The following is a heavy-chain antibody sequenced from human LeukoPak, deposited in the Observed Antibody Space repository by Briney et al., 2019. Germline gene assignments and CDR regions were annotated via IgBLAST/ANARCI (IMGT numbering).Heavy chain of an antibody. D-gene: IGHD3-10*01. J-gene: IGHJ6*02. CDR2: ISSSSSTI. V-gene: IGHV3-48*02. CDR1: GFTFSSYS. CDR3: ARDSVYYGSGSYYNGAYYGMDV. Sequence: GGSQSLCCAASGFTFSSYSMNWVRQAPGKGLEWVSYISSSSSTIYYADSVKGRFTISRDNAKNSLYLQMNSLRDEDTAVYYCARDSVYYGSGSYYNGAYYGMDVWGQGTTVTVSS.